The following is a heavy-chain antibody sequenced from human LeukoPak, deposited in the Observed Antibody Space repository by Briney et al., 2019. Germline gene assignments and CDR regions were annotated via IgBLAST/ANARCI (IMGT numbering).Heavy chain of an antibody. D-gene: IGHD3-9*01. CDR3: AKDGYDILTGYYPTHFDY. Sequence: PGRSLRLSCAASGFTFDDYTMHWVRQAPGKGLEWVSGISWNSGSIGYADSVKGRFTISRDNSKNTLYLQMNSLRAEDTAVYYCAKDGYDILTGYYPTHFDYWGQGTLVTVSS. V-gene: IGHV3-9*01. CDR2: ISWNSGSI. CDR1: GFTFDDYT. J-gene: IGHJ4*02.